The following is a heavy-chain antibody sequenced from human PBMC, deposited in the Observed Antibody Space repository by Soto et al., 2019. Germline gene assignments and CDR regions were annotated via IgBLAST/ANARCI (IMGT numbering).Heavy chain of an antibody. J-gene: IGHJ6*03. CDR1: GASISSLY. D-gene: IGHD5-12*01. CDR3: ERGRVFFGYSGYESRDV. CDR2: IHYSGST. Sequence: PSETLSLTCTISGASISSLYWSWVRQPPGKGLEWIGYIHYSGSTNYNPSLKSRVTIFVDTSKNQFSLRLSSVTAADTAVYYCERGRVFFGYSGYESRDVWGKGTRVTVS. V-gene: IGHV4-59*11.